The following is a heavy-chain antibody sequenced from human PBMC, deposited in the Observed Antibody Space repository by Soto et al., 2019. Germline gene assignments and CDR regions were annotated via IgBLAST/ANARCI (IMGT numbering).Heavy chain of an antibody. CDR1: GFTFSSYG. Sequence: GGSLRLSCAASGFTFSSYGMHWVRQAPGKGLEWVAVISYDGSNKYYADSVKGRFTISRDNSKNTLYLQMNSLRAEDTAVYYCAKDRTGRASIVLMVYAPRTAGLDAFDIWGQGTMVTVSS. D-gene: IGHD2-8*01. CDR2: ISYDGSNK. CDR3: AKDRTGRASIVLMVYAPRTAGLDAFDI. J-gene: IGHJ3*02. V-gene: IGHV3-30*18.